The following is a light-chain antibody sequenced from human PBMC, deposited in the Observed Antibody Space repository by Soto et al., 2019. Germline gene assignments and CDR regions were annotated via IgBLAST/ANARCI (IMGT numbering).Light chain of an antibody. CDR3: QQRNNWPPVT. J-gene: IGKJ4*01. Sequence: VLTRSPGALSLSPGERATLSCRASLSVSGNYLAWCRQTPGQPPRLLIYDASNRATGIPARFSGSGSGTDFTLTISSLEPEDFAVYYCQQRNNWPPVTFGGGTKVDIK. V-gene: IGKV3-11*01. CDR2: DAS. CDR1: LSVSGNY.